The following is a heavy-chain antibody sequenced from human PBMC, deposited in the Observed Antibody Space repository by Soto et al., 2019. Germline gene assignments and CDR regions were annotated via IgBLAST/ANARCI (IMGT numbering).Heavy chain of an antibody. D-gene: IGHD2-2*01. J-gene: IGHJ2*01. CDR3: SRGRQYPRVEKGFGDP. Sequence: RVSCAASGCNFRSYGGSRVRQAPGKGLEWVSAISGSGGSTYYADSVKGRFTISRDNSKNTLYLQMNSLRAEDTAVCYCSRGRQYPRVEKGFGDPGGRGSRV. CDR1: GCNFRSYG. V-gene: IGHV3-23*01. CDR2: ISGSGGST.